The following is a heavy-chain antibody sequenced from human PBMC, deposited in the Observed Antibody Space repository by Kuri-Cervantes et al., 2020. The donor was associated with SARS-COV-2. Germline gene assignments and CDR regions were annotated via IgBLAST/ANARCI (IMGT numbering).Heavy chain of an antibody. CDR3: AIPPFSRAPSYYYYMDV. V-gene: IGHV3-30-3*01. D-gene: IGHD2/OR15-2a*01. Sequence: GGSLRLSCAASGFTFSSYAMHWVRQAPGKGLEWVAVISYDGSNKYYADSVKGRFTISRDNSKNTLYLQTNSLRAEDTAVYYCAIPPFSRAPSYYYYMDVWGKGTTVTVSS. CDR2: ISYDGSNK. CDR1: GFTFSSYA. J-gene: IGHJ6*03.